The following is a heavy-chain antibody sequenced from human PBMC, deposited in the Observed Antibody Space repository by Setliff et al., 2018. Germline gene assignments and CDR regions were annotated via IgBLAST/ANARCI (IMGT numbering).Heavy chain of an antibody. V-gene: IGHV3-30*14. CDR1: GFTFRSYA. CDR2: ISYDGSNK. CDR3: AKDGGEY. Sequence: PGGSLRLSCAASGFTFRSYAMHWVRQAPGKGLEWVAVISYDGSNKYYADSVKGRFTISRDNSKNTLYLQMNSLRAEDTAVYYCAKDGGEYWGQGTLVTVSS. J-gene: IGHJ4*02. D-gene: IGHD3-16*01.